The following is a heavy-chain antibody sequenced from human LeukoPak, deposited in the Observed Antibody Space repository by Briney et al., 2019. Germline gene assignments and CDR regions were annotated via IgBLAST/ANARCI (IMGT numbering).Heavy chain of an antibody. Sequence: GGSLRLSCAASGFIFSSYGMHWVRQAPGKGLEWVAFIRYDGSNKFYADSVKGRFTISRDNAKNSLYLQMNSLRAEDTAVYYCARDGYYSAPFDPWGQGTLVTVSS. CDR2: IRYDGSNK. CDR3: ARDGYYSAPFDP. D-gene: IGHD3-22*01. J-gene: IGHJ5*02. CDR1: GFIFSSYG. V-gene: IGHV3-30*02.